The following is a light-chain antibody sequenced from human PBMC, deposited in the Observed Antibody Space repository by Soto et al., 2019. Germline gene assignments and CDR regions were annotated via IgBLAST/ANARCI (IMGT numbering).Light chain of an antibody. CDR1: QSVSSY. J-gene: IGKJ5*01. Sequence: ERVLTQSPATLSLSPGERATLSCRASQSVSSYLAWYQQKPGQAPRLLIYDASNRATGIPARFSGSGSGTDFTLTISSLEPEDFAVYYCQQRSTFGQGTRLEIK. CDR2: DAS. V-gene: IGKV3-11*01. CDR3: QQRST.